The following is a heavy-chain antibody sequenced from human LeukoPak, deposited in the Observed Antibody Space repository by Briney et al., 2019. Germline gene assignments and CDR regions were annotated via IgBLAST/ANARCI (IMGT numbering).Heavy chain of an antibody. V-gene: IGHV4-59*11. CDR1: GGSPSTHY. J-gene: IGHJ4*02. CDR2: IYYSGST. Sequence: PSETLSLTCTVSGGSPSTHYWSWIRQPPGKGLEWIGFIYYSGSTNYNPSLKSRVTISEDTSKNQFSLRLTSVTAADTAVYYCAREGSGNYFFDYWGQGALVTVSS. CDR3: AREGSGNYFFDY. D-gene: IGHD1-26*01.